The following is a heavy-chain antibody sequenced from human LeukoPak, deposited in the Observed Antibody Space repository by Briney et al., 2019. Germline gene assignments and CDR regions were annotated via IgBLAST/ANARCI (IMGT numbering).Heavy chain of an antibody. CDR1: GFTFSSYS. D-gene: IGHD4-17*01. CDR2: ISSSSSYI. Sequence: GGSLRLSCAASGFTFSSYSMNWVRQAPGKGLEWVSFISSSSSYIYYADSVKGRFTISRDNAKNSLYLQMNSLRAEDMAVHYCAPSPDYGDYYWGQGTLVTVSS. J-gene: IGHJ4*02. CDR3: APSPDYGDYY. V-gene: IGHV3-21*01.